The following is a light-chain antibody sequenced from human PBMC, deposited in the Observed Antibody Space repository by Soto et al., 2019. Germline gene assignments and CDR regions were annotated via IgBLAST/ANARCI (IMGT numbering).Light chain of an antibody. CDR3: SSYTSSKTVV. CDR1: NSDVGGYNY. CDR2: DVT. J-gene: IGLJ2*01. V-gene: IGLV2-14*03. Sequence: QSALTQPASVSGSPGQSIALSCTGTNSDVGGYNYVSWYQQHPGKAPKLMIYDVTNRPSGVSNRFSGSKSDNTASLTISGLQAEDEADYYCSSYTSSKTVVFGGGTKLTVL.